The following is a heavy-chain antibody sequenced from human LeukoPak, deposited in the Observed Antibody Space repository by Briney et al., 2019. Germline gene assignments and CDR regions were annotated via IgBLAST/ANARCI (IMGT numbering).Heavy chain of an antibody. Sequence: PGGSLRLSCAASGFTFSSYAMHWVRQAPGKGLEWVAVISYDESNKYYADSVKGRFTISRDNSKNTLYLQMNSLRAEDTAVYYCASRTRSAGGYYYYYMDVWGKGTTVTVSS. D-gene: IGHD2-8*02. CDR1: GFTFSSYA. V-gene: IGHV3-30*01. J-gene: IGHJ6*03. CDR2: ISYDESNK. CDR3: ASRTRSAGGYYYYYMDV.